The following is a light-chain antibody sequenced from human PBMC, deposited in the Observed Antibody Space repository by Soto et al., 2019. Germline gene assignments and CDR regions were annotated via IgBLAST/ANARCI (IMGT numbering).Light chain of an antibody. CDR2: GAS. CDR3: QQYGSSPQT. J-gene: IGKJ1*01. Sequence: EIVLTQSPGTLSLSPGERATLSCRASQNIHNSQLAWYHQKPGQAPRLLIYGASSRATGISDRFSGSGSGTDFTLTISRLEPEDFAVFYCQQYGSSPQTFGQGTKVEIK. V-gene: IGKV3-20*01. CDR1: QNIHNSQ.